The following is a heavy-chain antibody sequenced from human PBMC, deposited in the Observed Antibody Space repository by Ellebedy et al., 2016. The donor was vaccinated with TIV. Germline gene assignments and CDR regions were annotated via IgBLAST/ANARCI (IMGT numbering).Heavy chain of an antibody. CDR1: GFSFSSYA. D-gene: IGHD3-9*01. J-gene: IGHJ4*02. CDR2: IDHGGGNT. Sequence: GGSLRLSCAASGFSFSSYAMTWVRQAPGKGLEWVSSIDHGGGNTYYADSVKGRFTISRDNSKNTLYLQVDSLRAEDTAVYYCARYFDWLSLMHYFDYWGQGTLVTVSS. CDR3: ARYFDWLSLMHYFDY. V-gene: IGHV3-23*01.